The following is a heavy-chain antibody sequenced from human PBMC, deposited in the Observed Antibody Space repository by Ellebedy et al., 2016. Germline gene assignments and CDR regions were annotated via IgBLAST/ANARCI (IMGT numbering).Heavy chain of an antibody. J-gene: IGHJ4*02. V-gene: IGHV4-34*01. CDR3: AGEVIAARSAYEY. Sequence: SETLSLTXAVYGGSFTDYLWTWIRQPPGKGLEWIGEIHHSGGTNYNPSLKSRVTISVDTSKNQFSLNLNSVTAADTAVYYCAGEVIAARSAYEYWGQGTLVSVSS. CDR1: GGSFTDYL. CDR2: IHHSGGT. D-gene: IGHD6-6*01.